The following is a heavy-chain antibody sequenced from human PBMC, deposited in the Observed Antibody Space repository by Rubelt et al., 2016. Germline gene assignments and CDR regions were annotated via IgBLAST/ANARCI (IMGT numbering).Heavy chain of an antibody. CDR2: ITTNTGNP. CDR3: ARVLVSGYDIGY. D-gene: IGHD5-12*01. Sequence: SFAINWVRQAPGQGLEWMGWITTNTGNPTSAQGFTGRFVFSLDTSVSTAYLQISSLKADDTAVYYCARVLVSGYDIGYWGQGTLVTVSS. J-gene: IGHJ4*02. CDR1: SFA. V-gene: IGHV7-4-1*02.